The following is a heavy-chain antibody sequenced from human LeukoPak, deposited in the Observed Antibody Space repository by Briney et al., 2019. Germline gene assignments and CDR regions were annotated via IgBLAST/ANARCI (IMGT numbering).Heavy chain of an antibody. V-gene: IGHV3-23*01. Sequence: GGSLRLSCAVSGFTFSSYAMSWVRQAPGKGLEWVSAISGSGGSTYYADSVKGRFTISRDNSKNTLYLQMNSLRAEDTAVYYCANTYSSSWYRSGYLQHWGQGTLVTVSS. CDR1: GFTFSSYA. CDR3: ANTYSSSWYRSGYLQH. CDR2: ISGSGGST. J-gene: IGHJ1*01. D-gene: IGHD6-13*01.